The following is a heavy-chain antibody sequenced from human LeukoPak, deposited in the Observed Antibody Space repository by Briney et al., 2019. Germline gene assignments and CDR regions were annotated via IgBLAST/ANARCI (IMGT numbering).Heavy chain of an antibody. V-gene: IGHV3-21*01. Sequence: AGGSLRLSCAASGFTFSSYSMNWVRQAPGKGLEWVSSISSSSSYIYYADSVKGRLTISRDNAKNSLYLRMNSLRAEDTAVYYCARHSSGWPFDYWGQGTLVTVSS. CDR1: GFTFSSYS. CDR2: ISSSSSYI. D-gene: IGHD6-19*01. J-gene: IGHJ4*02. CDR3: ARHSSGWPFDY.